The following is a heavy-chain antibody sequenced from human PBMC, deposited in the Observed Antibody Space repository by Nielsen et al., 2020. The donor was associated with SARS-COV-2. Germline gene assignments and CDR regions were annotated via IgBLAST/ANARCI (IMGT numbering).Heavy chain of an antibody. Sequence: GESLKIPCAASGFTVSSNYMSWVRQAPGKGLEWVSVIYSGGSTYYADSVKGRFTISRDNSKNTLYLQMNSLRAEDTAVYYCARDIGPALCSSTSCYVPRFDYWGQGTLVTVSS. D-gene: IGHD2-2*01. V-gene: IGHV3-53*01. CDR3: ARDIGPALCSSTSCYVPRFDY. CDR1: GFTVSSNY. J-gene: IGHJ4*02. CDR2: IYSGGST.